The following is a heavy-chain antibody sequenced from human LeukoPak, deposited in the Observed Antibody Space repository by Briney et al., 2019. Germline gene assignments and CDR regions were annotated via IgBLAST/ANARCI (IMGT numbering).Heavy chain of an antibody. CDR1: GGSIGSYH. CDR2: VHYTWNT. Sequence: PSETLSLTCSVSGGSIGSYHWSWIRQPPGKGLEWIGHVHYTWNTKYNPSLTGRVTISVDTSKNQFSLKLSSVTAADTAVYYCAGTKGSYLRLFDYWGQGTLVTVSS. CDR3: AGTKGSYLRLFDY. V-gene: IGHV4-59*01. D-gene: IGHD3-16*02. J-gene: IGHJ4*02.